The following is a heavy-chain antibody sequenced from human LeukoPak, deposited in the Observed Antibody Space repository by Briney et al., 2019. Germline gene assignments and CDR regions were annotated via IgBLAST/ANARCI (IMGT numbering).Heavy chain of an antibody. CDR3: ARGLIHDY. D-gene: IGHD3-16*01. V-gene: IGHV3-7*04. CDR2: IKQDGSEK. Sequence: GGSLRLSCVASGFTVSSNYMSWVRQAPGKGLEWVANIKQDGSEKYYVDSVKGRFTISRDNAKNSLYLQMNSLRAEDTAVYYCARGLIHDYWGQGTLVTVSS. CDR1: GFTVSSNY. J-gene: IGHJ4*02.